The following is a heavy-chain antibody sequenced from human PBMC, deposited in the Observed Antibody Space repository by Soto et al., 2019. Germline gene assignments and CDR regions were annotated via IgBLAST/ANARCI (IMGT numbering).Heavy chain of an antibody. CDR1: GFTFSSYA. V-gene: IGHV3-23*01. Sequence: PGGSLRLSCAASGFTFSSYAMSWVRQAPGKGLEWVSAISGSGGSTYYADSVKGRFTISRDNSKNALYLQMNSLRAEDTAVYYCAKVYSSGLAHFDYWGQGTLVTVSS. J-gene: IGHJ4*02. D-gene: IGHD6-19*01. CDR2: ISGSGGST. CDR3: AKVYSSGLAHFDY.